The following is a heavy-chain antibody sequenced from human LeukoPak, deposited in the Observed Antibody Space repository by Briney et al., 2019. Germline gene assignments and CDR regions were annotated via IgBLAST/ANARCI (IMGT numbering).Heavy chain of an antibody. V-gene: IGHV3-74*01. J-gene: IGHJ4*02. CDR3: ASANDYDSSGYFHY. CDR1: GFTFSRYW. Sequence: GGSLRLSCAASGFTFSRYWMHWVRQAPGKGLVWVSRISSDGSSTGYADSVKGRFTISRDNAKKTLYLQMSSLRAEDTAVYYCASANDYDSSGYFHYWGQGTLVTVSS. CDR2: ISSDGSST. D-gene: IGHD3-22*01.